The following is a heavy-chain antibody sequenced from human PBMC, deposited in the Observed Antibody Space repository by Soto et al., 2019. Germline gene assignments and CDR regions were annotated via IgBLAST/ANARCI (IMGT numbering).Heavy chain of an antibody. CDR3: AKEYCDSSRCYLPDY. D-gene: IGHD2-2*01. CDR1: GGTFSSYA. Sequence: ASVKVSCKASGGTFSSYAISWVRQAPGQGLEWMGGIDPIFGTTNDAQKFQGRVTMTADESTSTAYMELSSLRSEDTAVYYCAKEYCDSSRCYLPDYWGQGALVTVSS. J-gene: IGHJ4*02. CDR2: IDPIFGTT. V-gene: IGHV1-69*13.